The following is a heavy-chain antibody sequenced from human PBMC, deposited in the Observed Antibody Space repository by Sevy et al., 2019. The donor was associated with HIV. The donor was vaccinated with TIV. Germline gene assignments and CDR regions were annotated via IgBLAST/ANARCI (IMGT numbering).Heavy chain of an antibody. Sequence: LSLTCTVSGGSITSLYWNWIRQPPGKGLEWIANIYYNGHINYNPSLKSRVTLSLDTSKNQFSLGLSSVTAADTAMYYCAGENAWGRGYSWGQGTLVTVSS. D-gene: IGHD1-26*01. V-gene: IGHV4-59*08. CDR2: IYYNGHI. J-gene: IGHJ4*02. CDR1: GGSITSLY. CDR3: AGENAWGRGYS.